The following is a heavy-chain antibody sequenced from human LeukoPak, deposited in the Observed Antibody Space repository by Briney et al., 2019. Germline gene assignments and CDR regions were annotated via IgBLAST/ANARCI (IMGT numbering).Heavy chain of an antibody. J-gene: IGHJ4*02. CDR3: ASQGLYYYGSGGIDY. CDR1: GGSFSGYY. CDR2: INHSGST. Sequence: SETLSLTCAVYGGSFSGYYWSWIRQPPGKGLEWIGEINHSGSTNYNPSLKSRVTISVDTSKNQFSLKLSSVTAADTAVYYCASQGLYYYGSGGIDYWGQGTLVTVSS. V-gene: IGHV4-34*01. D-gene: IGHD3-10*01.